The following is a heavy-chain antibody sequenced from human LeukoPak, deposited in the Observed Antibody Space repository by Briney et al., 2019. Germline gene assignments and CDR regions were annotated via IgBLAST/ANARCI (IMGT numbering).Heavy chain of an antibody. CDR1: GFTFSGYD. J-gene: IGHJ4*02. D-gene: IGHD6-13*01. Sequence: GGSLRLSCEASGFTFSGYDMHWVRQATGKGLEWVSAIGTTGDTYYSDSVRGRFTISRENAKNSLDLQMNSLRAGDTAVYYCARSPAYSSSWYALDSWGQGTLVTVSS. V-gene: IGHV3-13*01. CDR2: IGTTGDT. CDR3: ARSPAYSSSWYALDS.